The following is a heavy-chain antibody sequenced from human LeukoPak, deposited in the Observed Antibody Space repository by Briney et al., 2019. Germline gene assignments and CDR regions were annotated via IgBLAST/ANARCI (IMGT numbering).Heavy chain of an antibody. V-gene: IGHV7-4-1*02. CDR3: ARDPYPNYYDSSGCLFDY. CDR2: INTNTGNP. D-gene: IGHD3-22*01. CDR1: GYTFTSYA. J-gene: IGHJ4*02. Sequence: ASVKVSCKASGYTFTSYAMSWVRQAPGQGLEWMGWINTNTGNPTYAQGFTGRFVFSLDTSVSTAYLQISSLKAEDTAVYYCARDPYPNYYDSSGCLFDYWGQGTLVTVSS.